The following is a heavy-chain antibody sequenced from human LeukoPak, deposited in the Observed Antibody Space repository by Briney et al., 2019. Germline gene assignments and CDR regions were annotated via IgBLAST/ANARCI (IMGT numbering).Heavy chain of an antibody. D-gene: IGHD3-3*01. J-gene: IGHJ4*02. V-gene: IGHV3-7*03. Sequence: GGSLRLSCAASGFTFSSYWMSWVRQAPGRGLEWVANIKQDGSEKYYVDSVKGRFTISRDNAKNSLYLQMNSLRAEDTAVYYCARSRVWSDDWGYFDYWGQGTLVTVSS. CDR3: ARSRVWSDDWGYFDY. CDR2: IKQDGSEK. CDR1: GFTFSSYW.